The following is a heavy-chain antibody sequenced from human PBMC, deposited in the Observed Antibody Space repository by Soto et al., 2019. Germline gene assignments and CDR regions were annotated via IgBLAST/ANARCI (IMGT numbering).Heavy chain of an antibody. D-gene: IGHD2-2*01. V-gene: IGHV1-18*01. CDR3: ARCTHGSTSCSGRLDI. CDR1: GYTFTNSG. J-gene: IGHJ3*02. Sequence: GASVKVSCKASGYTFTNSGISWVRQAPGQGLEWMGWISGYNGNTNYAQKFQGRVTMTTDTSTSTGYMDLRSLRSDDTAVYYCARCTHGSTSCSGRLDIWGQGTMVTVSS. CDR2: ISGYNGNT.